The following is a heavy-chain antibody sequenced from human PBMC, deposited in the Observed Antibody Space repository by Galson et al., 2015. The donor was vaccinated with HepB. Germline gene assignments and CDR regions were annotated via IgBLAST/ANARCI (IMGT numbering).Heavy chain of an antibody. J-gene: IGHJ6*03. Sequence: SETLSLTCAVYGGSFSGYYWSWIRQPPGKGLEWIGEINHSGSTNYNPSLKSRVTISVDTSKNQFSLKLSSVTAADTAVYYCARRGRLGITGTTGLRYYYYYYMDVWGKGTTVTVSS. V-gene: IGHV4-34*01. CDR1: GGSFSGYY. CDR2: INHSGST. D-gene: IGHD1-7*01. CDR3: ARRGRLGITGTTGLRYYYYYYMDV.